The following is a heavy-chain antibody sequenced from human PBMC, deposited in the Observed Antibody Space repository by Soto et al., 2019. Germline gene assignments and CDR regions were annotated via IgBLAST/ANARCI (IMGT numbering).Heavy chain of an antibody. CDR1: GYTFTNYG. CDR2: ISAYNGNT. D-gene: IGHD1-26*01. V-gene: IGHV1-18*04. Sequence: ASVKVSCKASGYTFTNYGISWVRQAPGQGLEWMGWISAYNGNTDYAQKVQGRVTVTTDTSTSTAYMELRSLRSDDTAMYYCARDRPTIGSNWFDPCGQGTLVTV. CDR3: ARDRPTIGSNWFDP. J-gene: IGHJ5*02.